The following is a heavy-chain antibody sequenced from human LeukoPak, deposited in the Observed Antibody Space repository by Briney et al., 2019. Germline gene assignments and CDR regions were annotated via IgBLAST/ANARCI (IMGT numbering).Heavy chain of an antibody. D-gene: IGHD3-16*01. J-gene: IGHJ4*02. CDR1: GGSISSYY. V-gene: IGHV4-59*01. Sequence: SETLSLTCTVSGGSISSYYWSWIRQPPGKGLEWIGYIYYSGSTNYNPSLKSRVTISVDTSKNQFSLKLSSVTAADTAVYYCARVKGPLSWGHQGDFDYWGQGTLVTVSS. CDR3: ARVKGPLSWGHQGDFDY. CDR2: IYYSGST.